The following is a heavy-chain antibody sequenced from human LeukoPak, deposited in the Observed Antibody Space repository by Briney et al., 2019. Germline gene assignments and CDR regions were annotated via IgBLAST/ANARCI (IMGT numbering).Heavy chain of an antibody. V-gene: IGHV4-31*03. CDR2: IYYSGST. CDR3: ARWVSYCSGGSCYSGDY. CDR1: GGSISSGGYF. J-gene: IGHJ4*02. D-gene: IGHD2-15*01. Sequence: SETLSLTCTVSGGSISSGGYFWSWIRQHPGKGLEWIGYIYYSGSTYYNPSLKSRVTISVDTSKNQFSLKLSSVTAADTAVYYCARWVSYCSGGSCYSGDYWGQGTLVTVSS.